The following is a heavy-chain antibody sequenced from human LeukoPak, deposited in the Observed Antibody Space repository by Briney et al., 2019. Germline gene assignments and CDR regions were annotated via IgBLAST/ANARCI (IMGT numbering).Heavy chain of an antibody. J-gene: IGHJ5*02. CDR2: IYYSGST. Sequence: SETLSLTCTVSGGSISSYYWSWIRQPPGKGLEWIGYIYYSGSTNYNPSLKSRVTISVDTSKNQFSLKLSSVTAADTAVYYCARDLSPEYYDFWSGYYRDNWFDPWGQGTLVTVSS. CDR3: ARDLSPEYYDFWSGYYRDNWFDP. D-gene: IGHD3-3*01. V-gene: IGHV4-59*01. CDR1: GGSISSYY.